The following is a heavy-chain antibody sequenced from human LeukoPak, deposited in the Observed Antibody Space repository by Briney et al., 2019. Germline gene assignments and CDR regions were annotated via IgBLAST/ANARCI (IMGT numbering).Heavy chain of an antibody. V-gene: IGHV3-7*01. J-gene: IGHJ3*02. Sequence: PGGSLRLSCAASGFNFSSHWMSWVRQAPGKGLEWVANIGQDGTEKNYVDFVKGRFTNSRDNAKNSLYLQMSSLRAEDTAVYHCARGYCSGTSCFGAFDIWGQGTMVPVSS. CDR1: GFNFSSHW. CDR3: ARGYCSGTSCFGAFDI. D-gene: IGHD2-2*01. CDR2: IGQDGTEK.